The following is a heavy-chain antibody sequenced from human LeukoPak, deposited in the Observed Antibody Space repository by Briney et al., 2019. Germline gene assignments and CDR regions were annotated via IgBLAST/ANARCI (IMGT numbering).Heavy chain of an antibody. CDR2: INPNSGGT. D-gene: IGHD3-10*01. CDR1: GYTFTGYY. J-gene: IGHJ5*02. Sequence: ASVKVSCKASGYTFTGYYMHWVRQAPGQGLEWMGWINPNSGGTNYARKFQGRVTMTRDTSISTAYMELSRLRSDDTAVYYCARASITMVRGVIRAAMVPWGQGTLVTVSS. V-gene: IGHV1-2*02. CDR3: ARASITMVRGVIRAAMVP.